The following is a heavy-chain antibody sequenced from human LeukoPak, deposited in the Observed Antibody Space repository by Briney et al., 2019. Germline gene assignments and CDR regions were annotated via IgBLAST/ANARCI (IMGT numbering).Heavy chain of an antibody. V-gene: IGHV1-69*05. D-gene: IGHD2-15*01. CDR2: IIPIFGTP. CDR3: GKKAGDRGHNSCYSLDY. CDR1: GGSFSSEA. Sequence: ASVKVSCKAFGGSFSSEAISWVRQAPGQGLEWMGGIIPIFGTPNYAQKFQGRLTITTDESTSTAYTEVSSLRSEDTAVYYCGKKAGDRGHNSCYSLDYWGQGTLVTVSS. J-gene: IGHJ4*02.